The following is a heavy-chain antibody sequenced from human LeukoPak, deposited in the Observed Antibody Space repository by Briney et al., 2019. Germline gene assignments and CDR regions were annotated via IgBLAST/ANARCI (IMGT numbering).Heavy chain of an antibody. CDR1: GGTFSSYA. Sequence: SVKVSCKASGGTFSSYAISWVRQAPGQELEWMGGIIPIFGTANYAQKFQGRVTITADESTSTAYMELSSLRSEDTAVYYCARELKGYFDRAFYFDIWGQGTMVTVSS. D-gene: IGHD3-9*01. J-gene: IGHJ3*02. CDR3: ARELKGYFDRAFYFDI. CDR2: IIPIFGTA. V-gene: IGHV1-69*13.